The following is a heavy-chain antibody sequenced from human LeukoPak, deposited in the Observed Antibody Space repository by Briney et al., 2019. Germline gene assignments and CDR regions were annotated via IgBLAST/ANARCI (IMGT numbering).Heavy chain of an antibody. CDR3: ARGRPAAGTYYYYYYYMDV. D-gene: IGHD6-13*01. CDR2: IYTSGST. CDR1: GGSISSYY. V-gene: IGHV4-4*07. J-gene: IGHJ6*03. Sequence: PSETLSLTCTVSGGSISSYYWSWIRQPAGKGLEWIGRIYTSGSTNYNPSLKSRVTISVDTPKNQFSLKLSSVTAADTAVYYCARGRPAAGTYYYYYYYMDVWGKGTTVTISS.